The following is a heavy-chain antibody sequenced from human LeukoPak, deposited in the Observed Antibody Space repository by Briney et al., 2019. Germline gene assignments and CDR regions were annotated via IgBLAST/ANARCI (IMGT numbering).Heavy chain of an antibody. V-gene: IGHV3-23*01. J-gene: IGHJ4*02. Sequence: GVSLRLSCAASGFTFSSYAMSWVRQAPGKGLEWVSAISGSGGSTYYADSVKGRFTISRDNSKNTLYLQMNSLRAEDTAVYYCAKNPLLWFGPPSEYYFDYWGQGTLVTVSS. D-gene: IGHD3-10*01. CDR2: ISGSGGST. CDR1: GFTFSSYA. CDR3: AKNPLLWFGPPSEYYFDY.